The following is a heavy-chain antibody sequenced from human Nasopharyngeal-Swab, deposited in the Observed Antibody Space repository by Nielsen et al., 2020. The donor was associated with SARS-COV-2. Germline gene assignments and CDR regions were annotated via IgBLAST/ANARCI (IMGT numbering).Heavy chain of an antibody. J-gene: IGHJ2*01. D-gene: IGHD3-22*01. CDR3: ARDIDSSGYSGYWYFDL. CDR2: ISSSSSYI. V-gene: IGHV3-21*01. Sequence: GGSLRLSCAASGFTFSSYSMSWVRQAPGKGLEWVSSISSSSSYIYYADSVKGRFTISRDNAKNSLYLQMNSLRAEDTAVYYCARDIDSSGYSGYWYFDLWGRGTLVTASS. CDR1: GFTFSSYS.